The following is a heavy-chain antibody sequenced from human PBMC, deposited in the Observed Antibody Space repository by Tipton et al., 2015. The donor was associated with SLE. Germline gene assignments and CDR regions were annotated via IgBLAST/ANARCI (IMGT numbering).Heavy chain of an antibody. CDR1: GGPISSGGYY. Sequence: LRLSCTVSGGPISSGGYYWSWIRQHPGKGLEWIGYIYYSGSTYYNPSLKSRVTISVDTSKNQFSLKLSSVTAADTAVYYCAMPGRGSGSSHAEYFQHWGQGTLVTVSS. D-gene: IGHD3-10*01. J-gene: IGHJ1*01. CDR3: AMPGRGSGSSHAEYFQH. CDR2: IYYSGST. V-gene: IGHV4-31*03.